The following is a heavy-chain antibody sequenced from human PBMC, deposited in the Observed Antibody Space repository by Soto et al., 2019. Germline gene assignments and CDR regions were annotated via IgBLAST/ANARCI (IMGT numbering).Heavy chain of an antibody. CDR2: IIPIFGTA. V-gene: IGHV1-69*06. J-gene: IGHJ4*02. D-gene: IGHD3-22*01. Sequence: QVQLVQSGAAVKKPGSSVKVSCKASVGTFSSYAISWVRQAPGQGLEWMGGIIPIFGTANYAQKFQGRVTITADKSTSTAYMELSSLRSEDTAVYYCARDPPRYYYDSSGYYYWGQGTLVPVSS. CDR1: VGTFSSYA. CDR3: ARDPPRYYYDSSGYYY.